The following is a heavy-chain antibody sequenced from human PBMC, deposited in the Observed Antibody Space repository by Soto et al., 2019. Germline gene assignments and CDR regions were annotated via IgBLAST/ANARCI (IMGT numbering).Heavy chain of an antibody. CDR1: GYTFTSYA. D-gene: IGHD6-6*01. Sequence: ASVKVSCKASGYTFTSYAMHWVRQASGQRLEWMGWINAGNGNTKYSQKFQGRVTITRDTSASTAYMELSSLRSEDTAVYYCARDLGIAARPDYYYYGMDVWGQGTTVTVSS. J-gene: IGHJ6*02. CDR3: ARDLGIAARPDYYYYGMDV. V-gene: IGHV1-3*01. CDR2: INAGNGNT.